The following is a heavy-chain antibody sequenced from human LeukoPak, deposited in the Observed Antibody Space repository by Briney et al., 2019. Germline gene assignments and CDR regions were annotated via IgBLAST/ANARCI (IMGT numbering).Heavy chain of an antibody. D-gene: IGHD3-16*02. V-gene: IGHV1-2*02. CDR1: GYTFSDYY. J-gene: IGHJ5*02. CDR3: AREITRGLSWLDP. Sequence: GASVKVSCKASGYTFSDYYIHWVRQAPGQGLEWMGWIYPNSGGTKYGQKFQGRVTMTRDTSISTAYMELSGLRSGDTAVYYCAREITRGLSWLDPWGQGTRVTVSS. CDR2: IYPNSGGT.